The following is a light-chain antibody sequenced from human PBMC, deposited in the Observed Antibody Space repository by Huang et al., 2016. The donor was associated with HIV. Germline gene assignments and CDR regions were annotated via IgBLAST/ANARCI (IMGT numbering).Light chain of an antibody. CDR2: TAS. CDR3: QQYKNVPIT. CDR1: QDIADY. Sequence: DIQMTQSPSSLSAPVGDRVTITCPASQDIADYLNWYQQKPGKAPKLLIHTASNLETGVPSRFRGSGSGTHFTFTISSLQPEDIGAYYCQQYKNVPITFGQGTRLEIK. J-gene: IGKJ5*01. V-gene: IGKV1-33*01.